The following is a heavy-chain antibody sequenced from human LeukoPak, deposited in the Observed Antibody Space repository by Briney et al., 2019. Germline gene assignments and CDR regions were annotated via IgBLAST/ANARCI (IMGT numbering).Heavy chain of an antibody. CDR1: GASIRNYY. J-gene: IGHJ4*02. V-gene: IGHV4-59*08. Sequence: SETLSLTCSVSGASIRNYYWSWIRQPPGKGLEWIGYVYYSGSANYNPSLKSRLTISVDTSKNQVSLKLASVTAADTAMYYCARHFNVDPFDYWGQGTLVTVSS. CDR3: ARHFNVDPFDY. CDR2: VYYSGSA.